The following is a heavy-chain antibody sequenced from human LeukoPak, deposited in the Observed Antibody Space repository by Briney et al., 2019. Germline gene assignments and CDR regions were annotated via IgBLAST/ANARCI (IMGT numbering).Heavy chain of an antibody. V-gene: IGHV1-18*01. CDR3: ARDRDQLLLSWFDP. CDR1: GYTFISYG. Sequence: GASVKVSCKASGYTFISYGISWVRQAPGQGLEWMGWISAYNGNTNYAQKLQGRVTMTTDTSTSTAYMELRSLRSDDTAVYYCARDRDQLLLSWFDPWGQGTLVTVSS. CDR2: ISAYNGNT. J-gene: IGHJ5*02. D-gene: IGHD2-2*01.